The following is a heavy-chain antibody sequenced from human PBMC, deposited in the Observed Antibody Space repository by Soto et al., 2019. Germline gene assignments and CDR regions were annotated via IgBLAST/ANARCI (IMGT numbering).Heavy chain of an antibody. CDR3: AKDAVYKDGLWLMDS. CDR1: GFTISTYA. V-gene: IGHV3-23*01. Sequence: EGSLRLSCAASGFTISTYAMTWVRQAPGKGLECVSGVTGSGGQIHYADSVKGRFTISKDNSKNTLYLQMSSLREEDTALYYCAKDAVYKDGLWLMDSWGQGTLVTVSS. J-gene: IGHJ5*02. CDR2: VTGSGGQI. D-gene: IGHD2-21*01.